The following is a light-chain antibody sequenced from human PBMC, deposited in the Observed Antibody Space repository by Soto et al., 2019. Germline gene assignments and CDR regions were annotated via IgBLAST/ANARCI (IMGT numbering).Light chain of an antibody. CDR1: QSVLYNSNNKNY. J-gene: IGKJ4*01. Sequence: DIVMTQSPDSLAVSLGERATINCKSSQSVLYNSNNKNYLAWYQQKLGQSPKLLIYWASTRESGVPDRFSGSGSGTDFTLSISSLQAEDVAVYYCQQYYSTPLTFGGGNKVEIK. CDR2: WAS. CDR3: QQYYSTPLT. V-gene: IGKV4-1*01.